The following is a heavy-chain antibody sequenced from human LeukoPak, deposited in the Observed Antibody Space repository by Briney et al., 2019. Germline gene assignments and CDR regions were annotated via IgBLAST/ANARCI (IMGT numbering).Heavy chain of an antibody. D-gene: IGHD1-20*01. V-gene: IGHV3-15*07. J-gene: IGHJ4*02. CDR2: IKSKADGETI. CDR1: GFTFTNAW. Sequence: GGSLRLSCAASGFTFTNAWMNWVRQAPGKGLEWVGRIKSKADGETIDYAAPVKGRFTFSRDDSKNMLYLQMDSLKSEDTAVYYCSTLTSRGLSDSWGQGTLVTVSS. CDR3: STLTSRGLSDS.